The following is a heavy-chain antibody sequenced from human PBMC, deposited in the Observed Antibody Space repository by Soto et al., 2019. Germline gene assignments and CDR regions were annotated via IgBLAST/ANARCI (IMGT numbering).Heavy chain of an antibody. J-gene: IGHJ5*02. V-gene: IGHV3-33*01. CDR2: IWYDGSNK. D-gene: IGHD2-2*01. CDR3: ARDTNIVVVPAAQGGWFDP. Sequence: GGSLRLSCAASGFTFSSYGMHWVRQAPGKGLEWVAVIWYDGSNKYYADSVKGRFTISRDNSKNTLYLQMNSLRAEDTAVYYCARDTNIVVVPAAQGGWFDPWGQGTLVTVSS. CDR1: GFTFSSYG.